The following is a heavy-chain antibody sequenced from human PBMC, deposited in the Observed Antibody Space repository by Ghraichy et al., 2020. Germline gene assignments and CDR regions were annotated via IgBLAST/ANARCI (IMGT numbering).Heavy chain of an antibody. CDR1: GFTFSNFG. D-gene: IGHD2/OR15-2a*01. CDR3: ARSDYFLDA. Sequence: GGSLRFSCAASGFTFSNFGFHWVRQAPGKGLDWLAFIRYDGSSTYYNDSVKGRFTISRDNSKDTLFLQMSSLRGDDTALYYCARSDYFLDAWGQGTLVTVSS. V-gene: IGHV3-30*02. CDR2: IRYDGSST. J-gene: IGHJ5*02.